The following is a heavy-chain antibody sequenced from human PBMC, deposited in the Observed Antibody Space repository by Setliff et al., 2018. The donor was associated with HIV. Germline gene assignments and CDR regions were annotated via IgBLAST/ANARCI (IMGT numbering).Heavy chain of an antibody. J-gene: IGHJ5*02. Sequence: SETLSLTCTVSGDSISSGSYYWSWVRQPAGKGLEWIGRIYTSGTTNYNPSLKSRVTISVDTSKNQFSLKLSSVTAADTAVYYCARSSSSWSGWFDPWGQGTLVTVSS. CDR3: ARSSSSWSGWFDP. CDR2: IYTSGTT. CDR1: GDSISSGSYY. V-gene: IGHV4-61*02. D-gene: IGHD6-13*01.